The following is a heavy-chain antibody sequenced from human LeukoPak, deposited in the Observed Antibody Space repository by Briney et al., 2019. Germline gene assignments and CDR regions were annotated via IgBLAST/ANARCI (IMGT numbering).Heavy chain of an antibody. CDR3: AKDDSRGSGSSGWFDP. J-gene: IGHJ5*02. CDR2: ISGSGGST. Sequence: GGSLRLSCAASGFTFSSYAMSWVRQAPGKGREGVSAISGSGGSTYYADSGKGLFTIYRDNSKNTLYLQMNSLRAGDTAVYYCAKDDSRGSGSSGWFDPWGQGTLVTVSS. V-gene: IGHV3-23*01. D-gene: IGHD3-10*01. CDR1: GFTFSSYA.